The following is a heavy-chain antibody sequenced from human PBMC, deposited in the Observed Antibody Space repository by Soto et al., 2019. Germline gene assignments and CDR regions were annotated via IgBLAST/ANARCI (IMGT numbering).Heavy chain of an antibody. V-gene: IGHV1-18*01. CDR1: GYILTSYG. D-gene: IGHD1-26*01. Sequence: QVQLVQSGAEVKKPGASVMVSCKASGYILTSYGISWVRQAPGQGLEWMGWITAYNGNTNYAQKFQGRVTIITDTSTTTAYMELKSLRSDDTAVYYCARGGVGATSGWFDPWGQGTLVTVSS. J-gene: IGHJ5*02. CDR2: ITAYNGNT. CDR3: ARGGVGATSGWFDP.